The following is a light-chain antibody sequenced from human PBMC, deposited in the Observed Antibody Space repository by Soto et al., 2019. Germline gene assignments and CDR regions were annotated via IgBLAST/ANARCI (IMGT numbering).Light chain of an antibody. CDR1: QSVSRY. V-gene: IGKV3-20*01. CDR3: QQYGPAPWT. J-gene: IGKJ1*01. CDR2: GAS. Sequence: EIVLPQSPGTLSLSPGERATLSCRASQSVSRYLVWYQHKPAQAPRLLIYGASTRATGIPDRFSGSASGTDFTLTISRLEPEDFAVYYCQQYGPAPWTFGQGTKVEIK.